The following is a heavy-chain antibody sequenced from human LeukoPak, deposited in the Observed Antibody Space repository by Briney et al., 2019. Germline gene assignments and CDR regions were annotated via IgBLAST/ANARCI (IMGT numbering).Heavy chain of an antibody. CDR1: GGSISSYY. J-gene: IGHJ6*03. V-gene: IGHV4-59*12. D-gene: IGHD6-13*01. CDR3: ARESSSRGYYYYYYMDV. CDR2: IYYSGST. Sequence: SETLSLTCTVSGGSISSYYWSWIRQPPGKGLEWIGYIYYSGSTNYNPSLKSRVTISVDKSKNQFSLKLSSVTAADTAVYYCARESSSRGYYYYYYMDVWGKGTTVTVSS.